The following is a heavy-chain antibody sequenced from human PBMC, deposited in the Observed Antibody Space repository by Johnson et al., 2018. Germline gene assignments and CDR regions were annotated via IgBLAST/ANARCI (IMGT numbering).Heavy chain of an antibody. CDR3: AKRQYYGSGSYDI. Sequence: VQLVQSGGGVVQPGRSLRLSCAASGFTFSNYAMSWVRQAPGKGLEWVSTISNNGGTTYDADSVKGRFNISRDNSKNTLYLQMNSLRAAETAVYYCAKRQYYGSGSYDIWGQGTMVTVSS. CDR1: GFTFSNYA. J-gene: IGHJ3*02. D-gene: IGHD3-10*01. V-gene: IGHV3-23*04. CDR2: ISNNGGTT.